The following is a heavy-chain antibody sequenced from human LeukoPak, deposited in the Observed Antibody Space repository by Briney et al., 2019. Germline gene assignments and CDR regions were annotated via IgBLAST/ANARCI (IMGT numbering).Heavy chain of an antibody. V-gene: IGHV3-48*03. CDR1: GFTFSSYE. CDR3: ARGRLLGDYFDY. CDR2: ISSSGSTI. D-gene: IGHD3-16*01. Sequence: GGSLRLSCAASGFTFSSYEMNWVCQAPGKGLEWVSYISSSGSTIYYADSVKGRFTISRDNAKNSLYLQMNSLRAEDTAVYYCARGRLLGDYFDYWGQGTLVTVSS. J-gene: IGHJ4*02.